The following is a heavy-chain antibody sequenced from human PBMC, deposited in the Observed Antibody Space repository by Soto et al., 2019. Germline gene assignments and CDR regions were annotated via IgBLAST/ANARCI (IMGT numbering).Heavy chain of an antibody. J-gene: IGHJ4*02. CDR3: AKGVRSGGYCANGICYHFDY. Sequence: QVQLVESGGGVVQPGGSLTLSCAASGFTFSSYGMHWVRQAPGKGLEWVAVMSYDGNNKYYADSVKGRFTVSRDNSRNTQFLQMNSLRVEDTAGYYCAKGVRSGGYCANGICYHFDYWGQGTPVTVSS. CDR1: GFTFSSYG. CDR2: MSYDGNNK. V-gene: IGHV3-30*18. D-gene: IGHD2-8*01.